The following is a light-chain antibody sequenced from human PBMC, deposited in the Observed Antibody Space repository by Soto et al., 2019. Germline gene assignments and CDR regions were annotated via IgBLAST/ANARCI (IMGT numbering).Light chain of an antibody. V-gene: IGKV1-39*01. J-gene: IGKJ3*01. CDR1: QIITTF. CDR2: AAS. Sequence: DIQVTQSPSSLSASVGDRVTISCRASQIITTFLNWYQQKPGKAPRLLIYAASSLPNGVPSRFSGTGSGSDFTLTITRLKPEDFATYYCQQTYGFPFTFGPGTKVEIK. CDR3: QQTYGFPFT.